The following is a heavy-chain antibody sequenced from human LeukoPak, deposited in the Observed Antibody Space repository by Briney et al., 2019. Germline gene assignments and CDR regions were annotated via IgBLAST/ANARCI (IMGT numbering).Heavy chain of an antibody. V-gene: IGHV4-34*01. CDR1: GGSFSGYY. CDR2: INHSGST. CDR3: ARGEVRCSSTSCYVGWFDP. Sequence: SETLSLTCAVYGGSFSGYYWSWIRQPPGKGLEWIGEINHSGSTNYNPSLKSRVTISVDTSKNQFSLKLSSVTAADTAVYYCARGEVRCSSTSCYVGWFDPWGQGTLSPSPQ. J-gene: IGHJ5*02. D-gene: IGHD2-2*01.